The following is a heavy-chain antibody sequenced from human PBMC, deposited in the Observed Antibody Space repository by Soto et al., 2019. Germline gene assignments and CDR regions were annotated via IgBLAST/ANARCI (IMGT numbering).Heavy chain of an antibody. J-gene: IGHJ5*02. CDR3: ARERQPYINSQGVWCGP. D-gene: IGHD4-4*01. CDR1: GGSISSGGYY. Sequence: PSETLSLTFTVSGGSISSGGYYWSWIRQHPGKGLEWIGNVYYSGSRHYNPSLKSRVTISIDTSKNQSSLKLSSVTAADTAVYYCARERQPYINSQGVWCGPWGQGTLVTVSS. V-gene: IGHV4-31*03. CDR2: VYYSGSR.